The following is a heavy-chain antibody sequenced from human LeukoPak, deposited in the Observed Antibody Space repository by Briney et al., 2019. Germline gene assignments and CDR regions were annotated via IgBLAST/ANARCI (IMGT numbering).Heavy chain of an antibody. Sequence: GGSLRLSCAASGFSLSRHWMRWVRQAPGQGLEWVANIGTDGSGNHYADSVKGRFTISRDNAKNSLYLQMNSLRADDTAVYYCARHLDAYATDYWGQRTLVTVSS. V-gene: IGHV3-7*01. CDR1: GFSLSRHW. D-gene: IGHD3/OR15-3a*01. J-gene: IGHJ4*02. CDR2: IGTDGSGN. CDR3: ARHLDAYATDY.